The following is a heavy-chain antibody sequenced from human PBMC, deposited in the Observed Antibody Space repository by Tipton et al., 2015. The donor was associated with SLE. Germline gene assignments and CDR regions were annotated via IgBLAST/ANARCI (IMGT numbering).Heavy chain of an antibody. J-gene: IGHJ3*02. CDR1: GGSFSGYY. V-gene: IGHV4-34*01. CDR2: IYYSGST. Sequence: TLSLTCAVYGGSFSGYYWSWIRQPPGKGLEWIGSIYYSGSTYYNPSLKSRVTISVDTSKNQFSLKLSSVTAADTAVYYCARAEGSWDAFDIWGQGTMVTVSS. D-gene: IGHD2-15*01. CDR3: ARAEGSWDAFDI.